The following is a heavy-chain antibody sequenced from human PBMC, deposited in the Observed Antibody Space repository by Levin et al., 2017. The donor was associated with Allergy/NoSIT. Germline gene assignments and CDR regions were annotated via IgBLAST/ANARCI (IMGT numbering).Heavy chain of an antibody. J-gene: IGHJ6*02. V-gene: IGHV1-18*01. D-gene: IGHD4-17*01. Sequence: ASVKVSCKASGYTFTSYGISWVRQAPGQGLEWMGWISAYNGNTNYAQKLQGRVTMTTDTSTSTAYMELRSLRSDDTAVYYCARVIFRTTVTDYYYYGMDVWGQGTTVTVSS. CDR1: GYTFTSYG. CDR2: ISAYNGNT. CDR3: ARVIFRTTVTDYYYYGMDV.